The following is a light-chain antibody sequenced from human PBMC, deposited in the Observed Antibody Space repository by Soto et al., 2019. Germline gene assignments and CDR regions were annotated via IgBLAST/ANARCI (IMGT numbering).Light chain of an antibody. CDR2: SAT. J-gene: IGKJ5*01. V-gene: IGKV3-11*01. CDR1: QSLSNY. CDR3: QQSGSSTIT. Sequence: IMLTQYHATRSWSPGERATLSCRASQSLSNYLAWYQQKHGQAPRLLIYSATSRATGIPARFSGSVSGTDGTITISSLETEDCTVYYCQQSGSSTITFGQGTRLEIK.